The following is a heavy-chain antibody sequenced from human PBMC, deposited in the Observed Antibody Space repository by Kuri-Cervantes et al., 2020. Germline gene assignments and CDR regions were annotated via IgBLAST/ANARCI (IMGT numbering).Heavy chain of an antibody. CDR2: ISAYNDNT. CDR1: GYIFTNYA. V-gene: IGHV1-18*01. CDR3: ARDAVSATTARVFDY. D-gene: IGHD1-26*01. J-gene: IGHJ4*02. Sequence: ASVKVSCKASGYIFTNYAIIWVRQAPGQGLEWMGWISAYNDNTKYAQKFQGRVTMTTNTSTDTAYMELRSLRSDDTAVYYCARDAVSATTARVFDYWGQGTLVTVSS.